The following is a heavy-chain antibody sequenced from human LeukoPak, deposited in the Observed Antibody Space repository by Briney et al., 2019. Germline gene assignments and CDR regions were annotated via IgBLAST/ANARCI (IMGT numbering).Heavy chain of an antibody. CDR3: ASTMVRGSYNMDV. J-gene: IGHJ6*02. D-gene: IGHD3-10*01. CDR2: ISGSGGST. CDR1: GFTLSSYA. Sequence: GGALRLSCAASGFTLSSYALSWVRPGPGKGLEWVSAISGSGGSTYYADSVKGRFTISRDNSKNTLYLQMNSLRAEDTAVYYCASTMVRGSYNMDVWGQGTTVTVSS. V-gene: IGHV3-23*01.